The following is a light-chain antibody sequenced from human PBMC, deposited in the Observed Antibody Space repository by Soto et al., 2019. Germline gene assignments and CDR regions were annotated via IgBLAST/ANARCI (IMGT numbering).Light chain of an antibody. CDR1: QSVSSSY. Sequence: EIVLTQSPGTLSLSPGERATLSCRASQSVSSSYLAWYQQKPSQAPRVLIHGASSRATGIPDRFSGSGSGTYFTLTISRLEPEDFAVYFCQQYGNPPPNAFVQGTKVEIK. J-gene: IGKJ2*01. CDR2: GAS. CDR3: QQYGNPPPNA. V-gene: IGKV3-20*01.